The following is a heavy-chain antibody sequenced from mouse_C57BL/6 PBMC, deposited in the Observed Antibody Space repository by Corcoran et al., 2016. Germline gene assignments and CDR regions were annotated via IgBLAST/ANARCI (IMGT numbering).Heavy chain of an antibody. J-gene: IGHJ2*01. D-gene: IGHD2-3*01. V-gene: IGHV1-76*01. CDR2: IYPGSGNT. CDR1: GYTFTDYY. CDR3: ARGVLYDGYYFDY. Sequence: QVQLKQSGAELVRPGASVKLSCKASGYTFTDYYINWVKQRPGQGLEWIARIYPGSGNTYYNEKFKGKATLTAEKSSSTAYMQLSSLTSEDSAVYFCARGVLYDGYYFDYWGQGTTLTVSS.